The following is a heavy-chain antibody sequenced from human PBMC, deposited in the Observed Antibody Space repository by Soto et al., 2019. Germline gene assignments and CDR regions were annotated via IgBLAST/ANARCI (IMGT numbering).Heavy chain of an antibody. CDR1: GFTFSDYY. Sequence: GGSLRLSCAASGFTFSDYYMSWIRQAPGKGLEWVSYISSSGSTIYYADSVKGRFTISRANAKNSLYLQMNSLRAEDTAVYYCARDRGYYDFTGNWFDPWGQGTLVTVSS. D-gene: IGHD3-3*01. CDR3: ARDRGYYDFTGNWFDP. CDR2: ISSSGSTI. V-gene: IGHV3-11*01. J-gene: IGHJ5*02.